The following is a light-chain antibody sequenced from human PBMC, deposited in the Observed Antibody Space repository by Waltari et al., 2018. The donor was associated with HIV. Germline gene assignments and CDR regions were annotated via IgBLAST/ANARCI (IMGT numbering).Light chain of an antibody. Sequence: SSELTQDPAVSVALGQTVRITCQGDSLRSHYASGYQQKPGQAPVLLIYGKNNRPAAIPDRFSGSSSGNTASLTITVAQAEDEADYYCNSRDTSGNHLEVFGTGTKVTVL. J-gene: IGLJ1*01. CDR3: NSRDTSGNHLEV. CDR1: SLRSHY. CDR2: GKN. V-gene: IGLV3-19*01.